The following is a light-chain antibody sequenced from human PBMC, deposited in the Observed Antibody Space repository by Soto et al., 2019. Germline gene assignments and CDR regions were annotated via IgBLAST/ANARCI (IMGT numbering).Light chain of an antibody. V-gene: IGLV2-11*01. CDR2: DVS. CDR1: SSDVGGYKF. J-gene: IGLJ3*02. Sequence: QSALTQPRSVSGSPGQSFTISCTGTSSDVGGYKFVSWYQQHPGTAPKLMIFDVSQRPSGVPDRFSGSKSGNTASLTISGLQAEDEADYYCCSYAGTSLVFGGGTKVTVL. CDR3: CSYAGTSLV.